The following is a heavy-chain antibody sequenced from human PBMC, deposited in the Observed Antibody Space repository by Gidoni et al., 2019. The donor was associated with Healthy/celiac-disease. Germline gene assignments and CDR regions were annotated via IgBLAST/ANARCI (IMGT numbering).Heavy chain of an antibody. D-gene: IGHD3-10*01. CDR1: GYTFTGYY. Sequence: QVQLVQSGAEVKKPGASVKVSCQASGYTFTGYYMHWVRQAPGQGLEWMGWINPNSGGTNYAQKFQGRVTMTRDTSISTAYMELSRLRSDDTAVYYCASLGARGVRYYYYMDVWGKGTTVTVSS. CDR2: INPNSGGT. J-gene: IGHJ6*03. CDR3: ASLGARGVRYYYYMDV. V-gene: IGHV1-2*02.